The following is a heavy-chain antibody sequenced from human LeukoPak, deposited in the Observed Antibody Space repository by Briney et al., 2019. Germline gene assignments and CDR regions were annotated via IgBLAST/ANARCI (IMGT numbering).Heavy chain of an antibody. V-gene: IGHV3-23*01. CDR3: AKSRPPFIVVVRYYFDY. J-gene: IGHJ4*02. Sequence: GGSLRLSCAASGFTFSSYAMSWVRQAPGKGLEWVSAISGSGGSTYYADSVKGRFTISRDNSKNTLYLQMNSLRAEDTAVYYCAKSRPPFIVVVRYYFDYWGQGTLVTVSS. D-gene: IGHD2-2*01. CDR1: GFTFSSYA. CDR2: ISGSGGST.